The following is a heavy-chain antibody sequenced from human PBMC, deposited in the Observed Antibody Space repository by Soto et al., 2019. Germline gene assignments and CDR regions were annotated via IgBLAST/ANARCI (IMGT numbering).Heavy chain of an antibody. CDR2: MNLNSGYT. D-gene: IGHD4-17*01. CDR3: ARANGDFDY. Sequence: QVQLVQSGAEVKKPGASVKVSCKASGYTFTSYDINWVRQTTGQGLEWMGWMNLNSGYTGYAQKFQGRVTMTRDTSIRTAFMELSSLRSEDTAVYYCARANGDFDYWGQGTLVTVSS. V-gene: IGHV1-8*01. J-gene: IGHJ4*02. CDR1: GYTFTSYD.